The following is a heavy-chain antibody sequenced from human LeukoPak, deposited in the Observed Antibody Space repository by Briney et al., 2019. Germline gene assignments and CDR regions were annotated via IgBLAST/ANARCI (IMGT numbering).Heavy chain of an antibody. Sequence: ASVKVSCKVSGYSLSEISVHWIRQVPGRGLEWMGSFETEDGEPLYAQKFQGRVTMTEDTSTDTAYMELSSLRSEDTAMYYCAKDRSDNSTWYLGDYWGQGTLVAVSS. J-gene: IGHJ4*02. CDR1: GYSLSEIS. D-gene: IGHD6-13*01. V-gene: IGHV1-24*01. CDR2: FETEDGEP. CDR3: AKDRSDNSTWYLGDY.